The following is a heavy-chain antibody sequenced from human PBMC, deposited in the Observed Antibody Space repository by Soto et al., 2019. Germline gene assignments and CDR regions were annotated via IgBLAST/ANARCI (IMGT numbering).Heavy chain of an antibody. CDR3: AHIPGSGQLLYSYYYYMDV. V-gene: IGHV2-5*02. D-gene: IGHD3-10*01. CDR1: GFSLTTSGEA. CDR2: IYWDDDK. J-gene: IGHJ6*03. Sequence: SGPNLVNTTQTLTLSLTFSGFSLTTSGEAVGWIRQPPGKALEWLALIYWDDDKRSSPSLKSRLTITKDTSKNQVVLTMTNMDPVDTATYYCAHIPGSGQLLYSYYYYMDVWGKGTTVTVSS.